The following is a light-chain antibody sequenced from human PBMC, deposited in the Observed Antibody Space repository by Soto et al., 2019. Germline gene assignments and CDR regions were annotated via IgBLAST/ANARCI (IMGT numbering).Light chain of an antibody. CDR1: SSDVGTYNY. Sequence: QSALTQPASVSGSPGQSITISCTGTSSDVGTYNYVSWYQQHPGKAPKLMIYEVSYRPSGVSNRFSGSKSGNTASLTISGLQAEDEADYSCCSYTSGRTLVVATGTKLTVL. CDR2: EVS. CDR3: CSYTSGRTLV. J-gene: IGLJ1*01. V-gene: IGLV2-14*01.